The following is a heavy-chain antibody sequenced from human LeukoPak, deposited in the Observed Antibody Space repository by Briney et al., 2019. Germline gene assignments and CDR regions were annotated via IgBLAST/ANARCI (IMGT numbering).Heavy chain of an antibody. CDR1: GYTFTSYG. CDR2: ISAYNGNT. J-gene: IGHJ4*02. V-gene: IGHV1-18*01. Sequence: GASVKDSCKASGYTFTSYGISWVRQAPGQGLEWMGWISAYNGNTNYAQKLQGRVTMTTDTSTSTAYMELSSLRSEDTAVYYCARDSPKGAVVSLDYWGQGTLVIVSS. CDR3: ARDSPKGAVVSLDY. D-gene: IGHD1-26*01.